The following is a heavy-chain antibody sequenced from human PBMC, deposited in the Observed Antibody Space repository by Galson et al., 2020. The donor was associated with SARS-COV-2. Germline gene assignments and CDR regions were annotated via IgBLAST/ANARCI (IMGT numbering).Heavy chain of an antibody. CDR2: IYYSGST. CDR3: ARDPAARGSSNYGMDV. Sequence: SETLSLTCTVSGGSVSSGSYYWSWIRQPPGKGLEWIGYIYYSGSTNYNPSLKSRVTISVDTSKNQFSLKLSSVTAADTAVYYCARDPAARGSSNYGMDVWGQGTTVTVSS. CDR1: GGSVSSGSYY. V-gene: IGHV4-61*01. D-gene: IGHD6-6*01. J-gene: IGHJ6*02.